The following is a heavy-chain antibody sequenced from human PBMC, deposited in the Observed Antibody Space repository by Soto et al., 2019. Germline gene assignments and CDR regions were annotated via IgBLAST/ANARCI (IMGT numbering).Heavy chain of an antibody. CDR2: IKQDGSEK. CDR1: GFTFNSYW. J-gene: IGHJ5*02. CDR3: ASGVRGYDFWSGYYS. V-gene: IGHV3-7*05. D-gene: IGHD3-3*01. Sequence: GGSLRLSCAASGFTFNSYWMSWVRQAPGKGLEWVANIKQDGSEKYYVDSVKGRFTISRDNAKNSLYLQMNSLRAEDTAVYYCASGVRGYDFWSGYYSWGQGTLVTVSS.